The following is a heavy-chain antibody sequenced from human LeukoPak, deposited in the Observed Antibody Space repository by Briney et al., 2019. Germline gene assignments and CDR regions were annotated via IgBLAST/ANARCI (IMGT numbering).Heavy chain of an antibody. CDR1: GGSISSGGYY. V-gene: IGHV4-31*03. Sequence: SETLSLTCTVSGGSISSGGYYWSRIRQHPGKGMEWIGYIYYSGSTYYNPSLKSRVTISVDTSKNQFSLKLSSVTAADTAVYYCARAPDPWLQLTWGQGTLVTVSS. CDR2: IYYSGST. CDR3: ARAPDPWLQLT. J-gene: IGHJ5*02. D-gene: IGHD5-24*01.